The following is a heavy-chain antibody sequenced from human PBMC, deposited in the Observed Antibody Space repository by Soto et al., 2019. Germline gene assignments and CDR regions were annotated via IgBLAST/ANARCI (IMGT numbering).Heavy chain of an antibody. CDR3: ARERGDRNDYYYVMDD. J-gene: IGHJ6*02. CDR1: GGSISNYY. Sequence: QVQLQESGPGLVKPSETLSLTCTVSGGSISNYYWNWIRQPPGKGLEWIGHIYSSGSTNCNPSLERRVSILVDSSQNQFSLKLSSVTAAETAVYYGARERGDRNDYYYVMDDLGQGTTVTLSS. D-gene: IGHD7-27*01. V-gene: IGHV4-59*01. CDR2: IYSSGST.